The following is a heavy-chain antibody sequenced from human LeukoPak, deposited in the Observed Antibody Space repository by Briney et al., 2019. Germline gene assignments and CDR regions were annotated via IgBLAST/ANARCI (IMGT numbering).Heavy chain of an antibody. CDR3: ARAASDYDILTGYIPAPFDY. D-gene: IGHD3-9*01. V-gene: IGHV4-59*01. J-gene: IGHJ4*02. CDR1: GGSISSSY. CDR2: IYYSGSI. Sequence: SETLSLTCTVPGGSISSSYWSWIRQPPGKGLEWIGYIYYSGSINYNPSLKSRVTISVDTSKNQFSLKLSSVTAADTAVYYCARAASDYDILTGYIPAPFDYWGRGTLVTVSS.